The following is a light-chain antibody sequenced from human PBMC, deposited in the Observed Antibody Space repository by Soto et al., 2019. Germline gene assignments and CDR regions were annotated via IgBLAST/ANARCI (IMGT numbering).Light chain of an antibody. Sequence: DIQMTQFPSTLSASIGDRVTITCRASQTVSSWLAWYQQKPGKAPKLLIYKASNLESGVPSRFSGSGSGTEFTLTISSQQPDDFATYYCEQYNPYSPYTFGQGTRLEIK. CDR2: KAS. J-gene: IGKJ2*01. CDR1: QTVSSW. CDR3: EQYNPYSPYT. V-gene: IGKV1-5*03.